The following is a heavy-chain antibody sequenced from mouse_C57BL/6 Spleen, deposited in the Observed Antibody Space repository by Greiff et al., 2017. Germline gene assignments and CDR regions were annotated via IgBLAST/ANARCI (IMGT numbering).Heavy chain of an antibody. CDR3: ARSVGYFDV. V-gene: IGHV3-8*01. CDR2: ISYSGST. Sequence: EVQVVESGPGLAQPSQTLSLTCSVTGYSITSYYWNWIRKSPGNKLEYMGYISYSGSTYYNPSLKSRLSITRDTSKNQYYLQLNSVTTVDTATYCCARSVGYFDVWGTGTTVTVSS. CDR1: GYSITSYY. J-gene: IGHJ1*03.